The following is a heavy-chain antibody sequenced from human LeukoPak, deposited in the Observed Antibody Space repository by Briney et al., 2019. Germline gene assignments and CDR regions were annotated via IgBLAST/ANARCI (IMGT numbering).Heavy chain of an antibody. D-gene: IGHD3-10*01. J-gene: IGHJ4*02. CDR2: ISGSGGST. Sequence: PGGSLRLSCAASGFTFRSYAMSWVRQAPGKGLEWVSAISGSGGSTYYADSVKGRFTISRDSSKNTLYLHMNSLRDEDTAVYYCAKDWVVRGVISYWGQGTLVTVSS. CDR3: AKDWVVRGVISY. CDR1: GFTFRSYA. V-gene: IGHV3-23*01.